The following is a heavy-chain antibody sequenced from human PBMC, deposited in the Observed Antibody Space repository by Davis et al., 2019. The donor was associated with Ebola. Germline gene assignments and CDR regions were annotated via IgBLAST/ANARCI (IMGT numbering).Heavy chain of an antibody. CDR2: ITGSGTNT. D-gene: IGHD6-13*01. J-gene: IGHJ4*02. V-gene: IGHV3-21*01. Sequence: GESLKISCAASGFSFTTYAMAWVRQAPGKGLEWVSGITGSGTNTYYADSVKGRFTISRDNAKNSLYLQMNSLRAEDTAVYYCARAGRAAAGTFDYWGQGTLVTVSS. CDR1: GFSFTTYA. CDR3: ARAGRAAAGTFDY.